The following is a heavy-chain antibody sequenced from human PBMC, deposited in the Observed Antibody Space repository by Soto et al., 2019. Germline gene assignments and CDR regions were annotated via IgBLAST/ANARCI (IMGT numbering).Heavy chain of an antibody. CDR2: MSSSGVTV. D-gene: IGHD6-13*01. CDR1: GFTFSDYY. Sequence: PGGSLRLSCAGSGFTFSDYYMSWIRQAPGQGLEWVSYMSSSGVTVFYADSVKGRFTISGDNAKNSLYLQMYSLRAEDSAVYYCARNTISAAGADYYGLDVWGQGTTVTVSS. CDR3: ARNTISAAGADYYGLDV. J-gene: IGHJ6*02. V-gene: IGHV3-11*01.